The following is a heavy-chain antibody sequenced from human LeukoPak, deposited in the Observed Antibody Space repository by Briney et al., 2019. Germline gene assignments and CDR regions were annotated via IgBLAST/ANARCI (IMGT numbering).Heavy chain of an antibody. CDR1: GFTFSNAW. J-gene: IGHJ6*03. CDR2: IKSKTDGGTT. CDR3: TTVDKYYYYYYMDV. V-gene: IGHV3-15*01. Sequence: GGSLRLSCAASGFTFSNAWMSWVRQAPGKGLEWVGRIKSKTDGGTTDYAAPVKGRFTISRDDSKNTLYLQMNSPKTEDTAVYYCTTVDKYYYYYYMDVWGKGTTVTVSS.